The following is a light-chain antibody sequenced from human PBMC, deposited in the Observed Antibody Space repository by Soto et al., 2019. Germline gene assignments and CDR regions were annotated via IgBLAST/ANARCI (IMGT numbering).Light chain of an antibody. Sequence: EIVLTQSPGTLSLSPGERATLSCRASQTVSSNYLAWYQQKPGQAPRLLIYAASTRATGIPARFSASGTGTDFTLTISDVQPEDFAVYYCHQRQSWPRTFGQGTKVDIK. CDR2: AAS. CDR3: HQRQSWPRT. CDR1: QTVSSNY. V-gene: IGKV3D-20*02. J-gene: IGKJ1*01.